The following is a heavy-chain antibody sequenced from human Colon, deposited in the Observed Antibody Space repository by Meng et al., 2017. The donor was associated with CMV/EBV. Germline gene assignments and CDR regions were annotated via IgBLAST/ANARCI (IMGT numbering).Heavy chain of an antibody. J-gene: IGHJ5*02. Sequence: GESLKISCAASGFTFSSYAMSWVRQAPGKGLEWVSAISGSGGSTYYADSVKGRFTISRDNSKNTLYLQMNSLRAEDTAVYYCAKVVRYCSSTSCYQPCWFDPWGQGTLVTVSS. CDR2: ISGSGGST. CDR3: AKVVRYCSSTSCYQPCWFDP. D-gene: IGHD2-2*01. CDR1: GFTFSSYA. V-gene: IGHV3-23*01.